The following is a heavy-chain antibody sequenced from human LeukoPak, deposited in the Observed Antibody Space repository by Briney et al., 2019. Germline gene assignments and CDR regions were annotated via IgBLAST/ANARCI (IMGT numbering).Heavy chain of an antibody. V-gene: IGHV1-24*01. D-gene: IGHD6-13*01. J-gene: IGHJ6*03. CDR2: FDPEDGET. CDR1: GYTLTELS. Sequence: GASVKVSCKVSGYTLTELSMHWVRQAPGKGLEWMAGFDPEDGETIYAQKFQGRVTMTEDTSTDTAYMELSSLRSEDTAVYYCATLEIAAAGYYMDVWGKGTTVTVSS. CDR3: ATLEIAAAGYYMDV.